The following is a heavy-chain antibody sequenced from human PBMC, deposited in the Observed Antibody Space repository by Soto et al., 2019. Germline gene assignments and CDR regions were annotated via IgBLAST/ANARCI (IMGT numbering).Heavy chain of an antibody. J-gene: IGHJ6*02. CDR3: ARIPGDYVGYYGMDV. CDR2: IYYSGST. D-gene: IGHD4-17*01. Sequence: SETLSLTCTVSGGSISSSSYYWGWIRQPPGKGLEWIGSIYYSGSTYYNPSLKSRVTISVDTSKNQFSLKLSSVTAADTAVYYCARIPGDYVGYYGMDVWGQGTTVTVSS. CDR1: GGSISSSSYY. V-gene: IGHV4-39*01.